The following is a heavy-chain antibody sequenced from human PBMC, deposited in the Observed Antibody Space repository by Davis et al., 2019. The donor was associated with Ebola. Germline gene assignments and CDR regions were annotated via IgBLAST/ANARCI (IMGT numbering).Heavy chain of an antibody. J-gene: IGHJ4*02. V-gene: IGHV1-18*04. D-gene: IGHD3-10*01. CDR3: ARGGGSTQSGIDS. CDR1: GYTFARYG. CDR2: TNPYNGDT. Sequence: ASVKVSCKASGYTFARYGITWVRQAPGQGLEWVGWTNPYNGDTNYVQKLHGRVTMTTDTSTSTAYMEVRSLRSDDTAVYYCARGGGSTQSGIDSWGQGTLVTVSS.